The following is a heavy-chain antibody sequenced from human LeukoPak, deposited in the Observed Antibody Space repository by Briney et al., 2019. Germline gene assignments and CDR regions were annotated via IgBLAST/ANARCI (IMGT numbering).Heavy chain of an antibody. CDR1: GGSISCSNW. V-gene: IGHV4-4*02. D-gene: IGHD2-2*01. CDR2: IYHSGST. Sequence: TSETLSLTCAVSGGSISCSNWWSWVRPPPGKGPEWIGEIYHSGSTNYNPSLKSRVTISVDKSKNQFSLRLSSVTAADTAVYYCARRTTQPLKRSWFDPWGQGTLVTVSS. CDR3: ARRTTQPLKRSWFDP. J-gene: IGHJ5*02.